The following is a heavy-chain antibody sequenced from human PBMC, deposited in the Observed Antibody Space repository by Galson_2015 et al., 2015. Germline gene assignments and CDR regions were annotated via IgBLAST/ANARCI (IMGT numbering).Heavy chain of an antibody. CDR1: GFTFSDYY. J-gene: IGHJ3*02. V-gene: IGHV3-11*01. CDR3: ARVTSWAFDI. CDR2: ISSGGTII. Sequence: SLRLSCAASGFTFSDYYMSWIRQAPGKGLEWVSYISSGGTIIYYADSVKGRFTISRDNAKNSLYVQMNSLRAEDTAVYYCARVTSWAFDIWGLGAMVTVSS.